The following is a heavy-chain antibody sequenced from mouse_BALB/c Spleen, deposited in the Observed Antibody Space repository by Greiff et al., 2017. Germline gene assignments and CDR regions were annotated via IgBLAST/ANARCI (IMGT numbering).Heavy chain of an antibody. D-gene: IGHD2-1*01. Sequence: EVQGVESGGGLVQPGGSRKLSCAASGFTFSSFGMHWVRQAPEKGLEWVAYISSGSSTIYYADTVKGRFTISRDNPKNTLFLQMTSLRSEDTAMYYCARGGLYGNYLYAMDYWGQGTSVTVSS. CDR1: GFTFSSFG. V-gene: IGHV5-17*02. J-gene: IGHJ4*01. CDR2: ISSGSSTI. CDR3: ARGGLYGNYLYAMDY.